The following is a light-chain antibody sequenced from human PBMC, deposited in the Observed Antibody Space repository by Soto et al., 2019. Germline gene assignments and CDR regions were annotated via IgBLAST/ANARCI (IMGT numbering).Light chain of an antibody. J-gene: IGKJ5*01. Sequence: DIQRTQSPSTLSASVGDRVTITCRASQSISSYLNWYQQKPGKAPKLLIYAASSLQSGVPSRFGGSGSGTDFTLTISSLQPEDFATYYCQETYSDSITFGQGTRLEIK. CDR1: QSISSY. CDR3: QETYSDSIT. CDR2: AAS. V-gene: IGKV1-39*01.